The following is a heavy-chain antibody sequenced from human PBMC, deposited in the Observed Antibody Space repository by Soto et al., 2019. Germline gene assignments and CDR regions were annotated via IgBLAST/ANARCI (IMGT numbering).Heavy chain of an antibody. D-gene: IGHD3-3*01. CDR2: IRSKAYGGTT. CDR1: GFTFGDYA. Sequence: GGSLRLSCTASGFTFGDYAMSWFRQAPGKGLEWVGFIRSKAYGGTTEYAASVKGRFTISRDDSKSIAYLQMNSLKTEDTAVYYCTREPLDFWSGYYYYGMDVWGQGTTVTVSS. J-gene: IGHJ6*02. V-gene: IGHV3-49*03. CDR3: TREPLDFWSGYYYYGMDV.